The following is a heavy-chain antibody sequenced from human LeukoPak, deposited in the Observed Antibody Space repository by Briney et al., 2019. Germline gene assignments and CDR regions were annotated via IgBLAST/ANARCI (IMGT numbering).Heavy chain of an antibody. V-gene: IGHV1-8*01. CDR2: MNPNSGNT. CDR3: ARKKLSVRWFDP. J-gene: IGHJ5*02. CDR1: GYTFTSYD. D-gene: IGHD6-6*01. Sequence: ASVKVSCKASGYTFTSYDINWVRQATGQGLEWMGWMNPNSGNTGYAQKFQGRVTMTRNTSISTAYMELSSLRSEDTAVYYCARKKLSVRWFDPWGQGTLVTVSA.